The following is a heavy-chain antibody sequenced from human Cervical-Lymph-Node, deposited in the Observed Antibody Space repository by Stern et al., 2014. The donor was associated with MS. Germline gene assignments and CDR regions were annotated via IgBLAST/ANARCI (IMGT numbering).Heavy chain of an antibody. CDR2: ISYDGSDN. V-gene: IGHV3-30*01. J-gene: IGHJ4*02. D-gene: IGHD4-17*01. CDR1: GFTFSYHA. Sequence: LVESGGGVVQPGRSLRLSCAASGFTFSYHAMHWVRQAPGKGLEWVAVISYDGSDNYYAGSVKGRFTLSRDNSKNTLYLQMNSLRAEDTAVYYCARGGAVTSSEYYFDYWGQGTLVTVSS. CDR3: ARGGAVTSSEYYFDY.